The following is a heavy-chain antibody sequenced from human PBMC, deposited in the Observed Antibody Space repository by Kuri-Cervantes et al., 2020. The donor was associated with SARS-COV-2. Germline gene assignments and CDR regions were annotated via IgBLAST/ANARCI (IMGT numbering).Heavy chain of an antibody. CDR1: GFTFSAYN. D-gene: IGHD6-6*01. CDR3: ARDPDEYSSFSIDY. V-gene: IGHV3-48*01. CDR2: ISSGSTTK. Sequence: GESLKISCAASGFTFSAYNMNWVRQAPGKGLEWVSFISSGSTTKYYADSVMGRFTISRDNSKNTLYLQMNSLRAEDTAVYYCARDPDEYSSFSIDYWGQGTLVTVSS. J-gene: IGHJ4*02.